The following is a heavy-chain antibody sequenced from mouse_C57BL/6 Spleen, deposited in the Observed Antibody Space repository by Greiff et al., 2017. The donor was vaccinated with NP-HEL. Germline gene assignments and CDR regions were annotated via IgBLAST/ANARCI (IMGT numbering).Heavy chain of an antibody. Sequence: EVQLQQSGPELVKPGASVKMSCKASGYTFTDYNMHWVKQSHGKSLEWIGYINPNNGGTSYNQKFKGKATLTVNKSSSTAYMELRSLTSEDSAVYYCARFYDGYYEALLWYFDVWGTGTTVTVSS. V-gene: IGHV1-22*01. CDR1: GYTFTDYN. J-gene: IGHJ1*03. CDR3: ARFYDGYYEALLWYFDV. CDR2: INPNNGGT. D-gene: IGHD2-3*01.